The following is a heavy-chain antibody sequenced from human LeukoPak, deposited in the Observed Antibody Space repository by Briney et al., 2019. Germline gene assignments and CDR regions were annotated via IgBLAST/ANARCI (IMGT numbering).Heavy chain of an antibody. CDR3: AKTYYYDSSGYFDY. D-gene: IGHD3-22*01. CDR1: GGSFSGYY. J-gene: IGHJ4*02. Sequence: MSSETLSLTCAVYGGSFSGYYWSWIRQPPGKGLEWIGEINHSGSTNYNPSLKSRVTISVDTSKNQFSLKLSSVTAADTAVYYCAKTYYYDSSGYFDYWGQGTLVTVSS. V-gene: IGHV4-34*01. CDR2: INHSGST.